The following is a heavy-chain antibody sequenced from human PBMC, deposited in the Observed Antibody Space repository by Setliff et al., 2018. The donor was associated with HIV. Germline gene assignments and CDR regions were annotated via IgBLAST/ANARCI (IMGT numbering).Heavy chain of an antibody. Sequence: VASVKVSCKASGYTFTSYGISWVRQAPGQGLEWMGWISAYNGNTNYAQKLQGRVTMTTDTSTSTAYMELRSLRSDYTAVYYCAREICITIFWGPEAGSCYFDYWGQGTLVTVSS. J-gene: IGHJ4*02. CDR1: GYTFTSYG. D-gene: IGHD3-9*01. V-gene: IGHV1-18*01. CDR3: AREICITIFWGPEAGSCYFDY. CDR2: ISAYNGNT.